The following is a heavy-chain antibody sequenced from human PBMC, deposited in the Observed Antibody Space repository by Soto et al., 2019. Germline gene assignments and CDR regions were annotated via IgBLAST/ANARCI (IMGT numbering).Heavy chain of an antibody. CDR1: GFTFSSYW. Sequence: GGSLRLSCAASGFTFSSYWMHWVRQAPGKGLVWVSRINSDGSSTSYADSVKGRFTISRDNAKNTLYLQMNSLRAEDTAVYYCARARPIYIWGSYREGAFDIWGQGTMVTVSS. V-gene: IGHV3-74*01. CDR2: INSDGSST. D-gene: IGHD3-16*02. CDR3: ARARPIYIWGSYREGAFDI. J-gene: IGHJ3*02.